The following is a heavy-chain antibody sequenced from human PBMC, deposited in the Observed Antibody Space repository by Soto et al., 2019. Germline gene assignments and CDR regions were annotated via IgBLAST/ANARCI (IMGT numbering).Heavy chain of an antibody. D-gene: IGHD3-3*01. Sequence: GGSLRLSCAASGFTVSSNYKSWVRQAPGKGLEWVSVIHSGGSTYYADSVKGRFTISRDNSKNTLYLQMNSLRAEDTAVYYCARGYGGVTAAFDYYYGMDVWGQGTTVTVSS. CDR3: ARGYGGVTAAFDYYYGMDV. J-gene: IGHJ6*02. V-gene: IGHV3-53*01. CDR1: GFTVSSNY. CDR2: IHSGGST.